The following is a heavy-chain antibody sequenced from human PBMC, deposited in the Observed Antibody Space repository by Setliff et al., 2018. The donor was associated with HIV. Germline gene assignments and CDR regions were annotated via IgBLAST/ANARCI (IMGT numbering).Heavy chain of an antibody. V-gene: IGHV4-34*01. D-gene: IGHD4-17*01. CDR2: INYSGDT. J-gene: IGHJ5*01. Sequence: SETLSLTCAVYGGSFPAYYWNWVRQSPGKGLEWIGEINYSGDTTYNPPLKSRVNMFIDVSKKQFSLKVASVTAADTAVYYCVRQHGDYAFGSWGQGTLVTVPQ. CDR3: VRQHGDYAFGS. CDR1: GGSFPAYY.